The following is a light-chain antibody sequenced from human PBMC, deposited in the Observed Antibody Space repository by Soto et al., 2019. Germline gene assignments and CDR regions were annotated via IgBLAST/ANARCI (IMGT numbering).Light chain of an antibody. J-gene: IGLJ2*01. Sequence: QSVLTQPPSVSGAPGQRVTISCTGSSSNIGAGYDVHWYQQLPGTAPKLLIYGNSNRPSGVPDRFSGSKSGTSASLAITGLQAEDEADYCCQSYDSSQSGSVVFGGGTKLAVL. CDR2: GNS. CDR3: QSYDSSQSGSVV. V-gene: IGLV1-40*01. CDR1: SSNIGAGYD.